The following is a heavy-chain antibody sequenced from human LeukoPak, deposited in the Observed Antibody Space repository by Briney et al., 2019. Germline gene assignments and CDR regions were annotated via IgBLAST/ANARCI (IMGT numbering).Heavy chain of an antibody. CDR2: INPNSGGT. CDR1: GYTFTGYY. V-gene: IGHV1-2*02. CDR3: ARDRRDSSGYYQDY. J-gene: IGHJ4*02. D-gene: IGHD3-22*01. Sequence: EASVKVSCKASGYTFTGYYMHWVRQAPGQGLGWMGWINPNSGGTNYAQKFQGRVTMTRDTSISTAYMELSRLRSDDTAVYYCARDRRDSSGYYQDYWGQGTLVTVSS.